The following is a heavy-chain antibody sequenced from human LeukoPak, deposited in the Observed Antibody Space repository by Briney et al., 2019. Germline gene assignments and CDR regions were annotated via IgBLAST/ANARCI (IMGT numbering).Heavy chain of an antibody. CDR2: ISSSGSTI. Sequence: PGGSLRLSCAASGFTFSSYEMNWVRQAPGKGLEWASYISSSGSTIYYADSVKGRFTISRDNAKNSLYLQMNSLRAEDTAVYYCARIGMYGSGSYYITRNDAFDIWGQGTMVTVSS. CDR1: GFTFSSYE. J-gene: IGHJ3*02. CDR3: ARIGMYGSGSYYITRNDAFDI. V-gene: IGHV3-48*03. D-gene: IGHD3-10*01.